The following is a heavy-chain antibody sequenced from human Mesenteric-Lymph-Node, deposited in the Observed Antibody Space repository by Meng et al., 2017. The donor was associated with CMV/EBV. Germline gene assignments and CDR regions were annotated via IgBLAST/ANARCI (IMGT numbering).Heavy chain of an antibody. CDR2: INPSGGST. CDR1: GYTFTSYY. D-gene: IGHD5-12*01. CDR3: AKDLVVATIRGDAFDI. J-gene: IGHJ3*02. V-gene: IGHV1-46*01. Sequence: ASVKVSCKASGYTFTSYYTHWVRQAPGQGLEWMGIINPSGGSTSYAQKFQGRVTMTRDTSTSTVYMELSSLRAEDTAVYYCAKDLVVATIRGDAFDIWGQGTMVTVSS.